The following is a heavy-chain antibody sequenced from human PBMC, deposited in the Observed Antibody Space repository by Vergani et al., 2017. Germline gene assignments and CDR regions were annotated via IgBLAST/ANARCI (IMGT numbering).Heavy chain of an antibody. Sequence: QVQLVETGGGVVQPGGSLRLYCATSGFSFNTYGAHWVRQAPGKGLEVVAFIGYDGRIKYNVDSVKGRFTISRDTSKKTLSLQMRSLRADDTAVYYCAKDGGENSDFGYFHYWVQGTLVTVSS. CDR3: AKDGGENSDFGYFHY. CDR2: IGYDGRIK. J-gene: IGHJ4*02. V-gene: IGHV3-30*02. CDR1: GFSFNTYG. D-gene: IGHD3-16*01.